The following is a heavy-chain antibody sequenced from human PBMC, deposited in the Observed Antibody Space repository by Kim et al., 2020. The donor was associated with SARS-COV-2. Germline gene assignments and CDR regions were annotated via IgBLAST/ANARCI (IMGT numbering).Heavy chain of an antibody. V-gene: IGHV7-4-1*02. CDR3: ARVIWGTYRYTDY. D-gene: IGHD3-16*02. J-gene: IGHJ4*02. Sequence: ASVKVSCEASGYTFTNNAISWVRQAPGQGLEWMGWINTDTGNPTYAQAFTRRFVFSVDTSVTTAYLQISSLEAEDTALYYCARVIWGTYRYTDYWGQGTLVTVSS. CDR2: INTDTGNP. CDR1: GYTFTNNA.